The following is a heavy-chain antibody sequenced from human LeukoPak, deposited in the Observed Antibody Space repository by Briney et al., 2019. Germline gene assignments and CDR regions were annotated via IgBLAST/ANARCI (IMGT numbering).Heavy chain of an antibody. CDR2: IFFTGNT. Sequence: PSETLSLTCTVSGGSISSYYWSWIRQPPGEGLEWIGYIFFTGNTNYNPSLRSRVTISIDTSKNQFSLHLSSVTAADTAVYYCARHLRRNYGGNSGAFDIWGQGTMVTAYS. CDR1: GGSISSYY. J-gene: IGHJ3*02. D-gene: IGHD4-23*01. CDR3: ARHLRRNYGGNSGAFDI. V-gene: IGHV4-59*08.